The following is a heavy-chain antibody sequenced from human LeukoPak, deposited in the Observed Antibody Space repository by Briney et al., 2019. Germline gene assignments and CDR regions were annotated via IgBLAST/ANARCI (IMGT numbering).Heavy chain of an antibody. J-gene: IGHJ3*02. D-gene: IGHD1-1*01. Sequence: SETLSLTCTVSGGSISGYYWSWIRQPPGKGLEWIGYIYYSGSTNYNPSLKSRVTISVDTSKNQFSLKLSSVTAADTAVYYCARYSSFPLQLERQNKFAFDIWGQGTMVTVSS. CDR3: ARYSSFPLQLERQNKFAFDI. V-gene: IGHV4-59*01. CDR2: IYYSGST. CDR1: GGSISGYY.